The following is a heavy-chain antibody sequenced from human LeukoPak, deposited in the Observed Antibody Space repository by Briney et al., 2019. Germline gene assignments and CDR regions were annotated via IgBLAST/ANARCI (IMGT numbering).Heavy chain of an antibody. J-gene: IGHJ4*02. CDR1: GFTFSSYA. Sequence: GGSLRLSCAASGFTFSSYAMSWVRQAPGKGPEWVSAISGSGGSTYYADSVKGRFTISRDNSKNTLYLQMNSLRAEDTAVYYCAKGLYSSGCLDYWGQGTLVTVSS. D-gene: IGHD6-19*01. CDR3: AKGLYSSGCLDY. V-gene: IGHV3-23*01. CDR2: ISGSGGST.